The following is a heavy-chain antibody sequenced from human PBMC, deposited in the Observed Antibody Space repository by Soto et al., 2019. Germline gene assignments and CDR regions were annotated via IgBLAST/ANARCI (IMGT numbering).Heavy chain of an antibody. V-gene: IGHV1-18*01. J-gene: IGHJ1*01. CDR3: ARDMANCGGDCREYFQH. Sequence: GASVKVSCKASGYTFTIYGISWVRQAPGQGLEWMGWISAYNGNTNYAQKLQGRVTMTTDTSTSTAYMELRSLRSDDTAVYYCARDMANCGGDCREYFQHWGQGTLVTVSS. D-gene: IGHD2-21*02. CDR2: ISAYNGNT. CDR1: GYTFTIYG.